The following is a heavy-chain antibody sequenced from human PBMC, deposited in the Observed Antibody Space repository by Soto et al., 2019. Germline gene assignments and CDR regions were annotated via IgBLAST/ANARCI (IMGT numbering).Heavy chain of an antibody. Sequence: QVQLQESGPGLVKPSGTLSLTCAVSGGSVSSINWWTWVRQPPGKGLEWIGEIYHTGSTNYNPSLESRVTISLDKSRNPFSLKLTSLTAADTAVYYCARVSSSSAYGMDVWGQGTTVTVSS. V-gene: IGHV4-4*02. CDR1: GGSVSSINW. D-gene: IGHD6-6*01. CDR2: IYHTGST. J-gene: IGHJ6*02. CDR3: ARVSSSSAYGMDV.